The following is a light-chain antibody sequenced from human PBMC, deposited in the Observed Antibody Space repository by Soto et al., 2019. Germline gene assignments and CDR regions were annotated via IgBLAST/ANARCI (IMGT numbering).Light chain of an antibody. V-gene: IGLV2-8*01. CDR3: SSYAGSNNFVV. J-gene: IGLJ2*01. Sequence: QSALTQPPSASGSPGQSVTISCTGTSSDVGGYNYVSWYQQHPGKAPKLMIYEVSKRPSGVPDRFSGSKSGNTASLTVSGLQVEDEADYYCSSYAGSNNFVVFGGGTKLT. CDR1: SSDVGGYNY. CDR2: EVS.